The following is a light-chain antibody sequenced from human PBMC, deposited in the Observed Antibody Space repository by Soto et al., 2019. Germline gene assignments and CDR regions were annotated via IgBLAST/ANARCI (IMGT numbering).Light chain of an antibody. CDR3: QQYGSSPPYA. CDR2: GSS. J-gene: IGKJ2*01. Sequence: EVVLTQSPGTLSLSPGERATLSCRASQSVSNNYFAWYQQKPGQAPRLLIFGSSDRATGIPDRFSGSGSGTDFTLTNSRLEPEDFAVYYCQQYGSSPPYAFGQGTKLELK. CDR1: QSVSNNY. V-gene: IGKV3-20*01.